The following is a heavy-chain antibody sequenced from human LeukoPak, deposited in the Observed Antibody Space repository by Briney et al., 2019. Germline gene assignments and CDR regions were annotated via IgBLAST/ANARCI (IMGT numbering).Heavy chain of an antibody. V-gene: IGHV5-51*01. CDR1: GYSFTHYW. Sequence: GSLKISCKATGYSFTHYWIGWVRQMPGKGLERMGIGYPGDADTRYSPSFEGQVTISADKSTTTAYLHWSSLKASDTAMYYCAQSSGYYANFDYWGPGTLVTVS. J-gene: IGHJ4*02. CDR2: GYPGDADT. CDR3: AQSSGYYANFDY. D-gene: IGHD3-22*01.